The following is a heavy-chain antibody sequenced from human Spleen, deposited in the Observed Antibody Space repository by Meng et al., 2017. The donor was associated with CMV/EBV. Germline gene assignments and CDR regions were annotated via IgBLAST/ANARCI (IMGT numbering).Heavy chain of an antibody. CDR1: DNSISGDGYY. CDR3: ARGLATASFWFDS. CDR2: IYNSDNT. D-gene: IGHD6-13*01. J-gene: IGHJ5*01. Sequence: TVSDNSISGDGYYWSWLRRHPGGGRKWIGYIYNSDNTDYNPSLKSGLTMSVDTSKNQFSLNLSAVTAAETDVYYCARGLATASFWFDSWGQGTLVTVSS. V-gene: IGHV4-31*02.